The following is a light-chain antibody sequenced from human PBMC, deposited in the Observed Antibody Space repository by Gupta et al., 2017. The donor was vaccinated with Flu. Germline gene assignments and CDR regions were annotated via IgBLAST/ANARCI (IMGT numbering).Light chain of an antibody. CDR3: RQSTHWPPYT. Sequence: DVVMTQSPLSLPVTLGQPASISCTSSQSLVYSDGYTYLNWFQQRPGQAPRRLIYKVSYRDAGVPDRFSGSGLGTDLTLKISRGEAEDVGVYYCRQSTHWPPYTFGQGTKVEIK. CDR1: QSLVYSDGYTY. J-gene: IGKJ2*01. CDR2: KVS. V-gene: IGKV2-30*01.